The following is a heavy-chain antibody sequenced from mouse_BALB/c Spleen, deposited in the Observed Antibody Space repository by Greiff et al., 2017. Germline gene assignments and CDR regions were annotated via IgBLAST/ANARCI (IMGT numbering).Heavy chain of an antibody. J-gene: IGHJ3*01. CDR2: ISYSGST. CDR3: ASPRYGYDGGVFAY. CDR1: GDSITSGY. Sequence: EVQRVESGPSLVKPSQTLSLTCSVTGDSITSGYWNWIRKFPGNKLEYMGYISYSGSTYYNPSLKSRISITRDTSKNQYYLQLNSVTTEDTATYYCASPRYGYDGGVFAYWGQGTLVTVSA. D-gene: IGHD2-2*01. V-gene: IGHV3-8*02.